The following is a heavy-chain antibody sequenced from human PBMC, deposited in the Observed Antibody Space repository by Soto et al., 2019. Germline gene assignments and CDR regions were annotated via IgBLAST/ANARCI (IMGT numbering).Heavy chain of an antibody. D-gene: IGHD6-19*01. CDR3: ARDREAGYNFYYGMDV. Sequence: SETLSLTCSVSGADINTYSWTWIRQPAGKGLEWIGRIYTSASINYNPSLKGRVTLSVDTSTNQVSLRLASATAADTAIYYCARDREAGYNFYYGMDVWGQGTTVTVSS. CDR1: GADINTYS. J-gene: IGHJ6*02. V-gene: IGHV4-4*07. CDR2: IYTSASI.